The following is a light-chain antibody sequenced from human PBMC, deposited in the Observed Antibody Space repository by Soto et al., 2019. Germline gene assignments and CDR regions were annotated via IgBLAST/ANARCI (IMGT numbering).Light chain of an antibody. CDR1: SSDVGGYNY. CDR2: DVS. J-gene: IGLJ2*01. Sequence: QSALTQPASVSGSPGQSITISCTGTSSDVGGYNYVSWYQQHPGTAPKLMIYDVSNRPSGVSNRFSGSKSDNTASLTISGLQAEDEADYYCSSYSSSSSHVVFGGGTQLTVL. V-gene: IGLV2-14*01. CDR3: SSYSSSSSHVV.